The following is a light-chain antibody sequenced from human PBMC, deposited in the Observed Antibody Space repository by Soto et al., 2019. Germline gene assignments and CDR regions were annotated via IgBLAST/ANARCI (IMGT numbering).Light chain of an antibody. J-gene: IGKJ5*01. CDR3: QQYSHLIA. CDR2: DAS. CDR1: QGIKND. Sequence: DIHMTQSPSSLSASVGYVFTITCRASQGIKNDLAWYQQKLGKAPKLLIYDASNLETGVPSRLSGSGSGTDFPFTISRLKPEDTATYYCQQYSHLIAFGQGTRLEIK. V-gene: IGKV1-33*01.